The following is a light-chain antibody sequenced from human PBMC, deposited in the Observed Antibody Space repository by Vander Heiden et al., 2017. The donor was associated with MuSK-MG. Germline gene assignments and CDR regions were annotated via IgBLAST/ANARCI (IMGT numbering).Light chain of an antibody. Sequence: DIQMTQSPSSLSASVGDRVTMTCRASQGIYNYLAWYQQKPGKVPKLLIYAASTLPSGVPSRFSGRGSGTDFTLTISSLQPEDVATYYCQKYNSSPLLIFGGGTKVEIK. CDR1: QGIYNY. CDR2: AAS. CDR3: QKYNSSPLLI. V-gene: IGKV1-27*01. J-gene: IGKJ4*01.